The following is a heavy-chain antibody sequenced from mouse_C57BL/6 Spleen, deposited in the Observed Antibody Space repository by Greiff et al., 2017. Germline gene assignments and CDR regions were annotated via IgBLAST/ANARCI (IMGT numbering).Heavy chain of an antibody. Sequence: VQLVESGPGLVAPSQSLSITCTVSGFSLTSYGVHWVRQPPGKGLEWLVVIWSDGSTTYNSALKSRLSISKDNSKSQVFLKMNSLQTDDTAMYYCARHLSYYSNYDAMDYWGQGTSVTVSS. J-gene: IGHJ4*01. V-gene: IGHV2-6-1*01. CDR1: GFSLTSYG. CDR3: ARHLSYYSNYDAMDY. D-gene: IGHD2-5*01. CDR2: IWSDGST.